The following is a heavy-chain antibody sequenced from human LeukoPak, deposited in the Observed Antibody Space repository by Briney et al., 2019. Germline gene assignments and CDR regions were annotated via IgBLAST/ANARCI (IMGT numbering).Heavy chain of an antibody. CDR1: GFTFSSYW. D-gene: IGHD3-10*01. CDR2: IKQDGSEK. J-gene: IGHJ4*02. Sequence: GGSLRLSCAASGFTFSSYWMSWVRQAPGKGLEWVADIKQDGSEKYYVDSVKGRFTISRDNAKNSLYLQMNNLRAEDTAVYYCALTPDYYGSGSFDCWGQGTLVTVSS. CDR3: ALTPDYYGSGSFDC. V-gene: IGHV3-7*01.